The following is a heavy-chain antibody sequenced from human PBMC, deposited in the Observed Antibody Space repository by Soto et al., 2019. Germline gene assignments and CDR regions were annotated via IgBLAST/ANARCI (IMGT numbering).Heavy chain of an antibody. CDR2: LLRPGRST. CDR3: AKDAIANDGIWLMDS. V-gene: IGHV3-23*01. J-gene: IGHJ5*02. D-gene: IGHD3-16*01. CDR1: GFMFSDYA. Sequence: VSLRLSCAASGFMFSDYAMTWARQAPGKELEWVSGLLRPGRSTYYADSVKGRFTISGDTSANTVYLQMDSLRAEDTAVYYCAKDAIANDGIWLMDSCGQGTVVTVSS.